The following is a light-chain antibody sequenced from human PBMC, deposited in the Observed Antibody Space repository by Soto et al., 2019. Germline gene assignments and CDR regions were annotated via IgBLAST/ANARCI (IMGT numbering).Light chain of an antibody. Sequence: IQMTQSPSTLSASVWERVTMTCRASQSISSWLAWYQQKPGKAPKLLIYDASSLESGVPSRFSGSGSGTEFTLTISSLQPDDFATYYCQQYNSYPWTFGQGTKVDIK. CDR1: QSISSW. V-gene: IGKV1-5*01. CDR3: QQYNSYPWT. J-gene: IGKJ1*01. CDR2: DAS.